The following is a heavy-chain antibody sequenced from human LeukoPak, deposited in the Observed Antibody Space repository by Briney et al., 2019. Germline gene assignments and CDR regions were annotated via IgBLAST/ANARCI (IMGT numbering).Heavy chain of an antibody. CDR2: INHSGST. CDR1: GGSFSGYY. Sequence: PSETLSLTCAVYGGSFSGYYWSWIRQPPGKGLEWIGEINHSGSTNYNPSLKSRVTISVDTSKNQFSLKLSSVTAADTAVYYCARALLWFGESHFDYWGQGTLVTVSS. D-gene: IGHD3-10*01. J-gene: IGHJ4*02. V-gene: IGHV4-34*01. CDR3: ARALLWFGESHFDY.